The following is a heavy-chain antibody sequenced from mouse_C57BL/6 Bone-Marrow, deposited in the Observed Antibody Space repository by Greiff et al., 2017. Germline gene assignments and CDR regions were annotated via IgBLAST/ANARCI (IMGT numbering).Heavy chain of an antibody. CDR2: ISNGGGST. CDR1: GFTFSDYY. D-gene: IGHD1-1*01. CDR3: ARQSYGSTYYAMDY. Sequence: EVKLVESGGGLVQPGGSLKLSCAASGFTFSDYYMYWVRQTPEKRLEWVAYISNGGGSTYYPDTVKGRFTISRDNAKNTLYLQMSRLKSEDTAMYYWARQSYGSTYYAMDYWGQGTSVTVSS. V-gene: IGHV5-12*01. J-gene: IGHJ4*01.